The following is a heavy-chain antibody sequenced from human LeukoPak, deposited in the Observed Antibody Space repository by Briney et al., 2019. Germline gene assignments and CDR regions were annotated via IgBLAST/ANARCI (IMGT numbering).Heavy chain of an antibody. CDR3: ARKPIVNSAWYYFDF. CDR1: GGSVNSGTWY. J-gene: IGHJ4*02. CDR2: IYYSGSA. D-gene: IGHD3-22*01. V-gene: IGHV4-39*07. Sequence: PSETLSLTCTVSGGSVNSGTWYWSWIRQPPGKGPEWIGDIYYSGSAYYNPSLKSRVTMSVDTSKNQFSLKLSSVTAADTAVYYCARKPIVNSAWYYFDFWGQGTLVTVSS.